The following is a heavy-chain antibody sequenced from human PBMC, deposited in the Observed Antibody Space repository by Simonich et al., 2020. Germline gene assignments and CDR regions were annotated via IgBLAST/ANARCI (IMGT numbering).Heavy chain of an antibody. CDR2: ITPYSGVT. V-gene: IGHV1-2*02. Sequence: QVQLVQSGAEVKKPGASVKVSCKASRYTFTVYYMHWGRQAPGQGLELMGWITPYSGVTNYARNFQGRVTMTRDTSISTAYMELSRLRSDDTAVYYCARGLLSGSYYAFDIWGQGTMVTVSS. CDR1: RYTFTVYY. D-gene: IGHD1-26*01. CDR3: ARGLLSGSYYAFDI. J-gene: IGHJ3*02.